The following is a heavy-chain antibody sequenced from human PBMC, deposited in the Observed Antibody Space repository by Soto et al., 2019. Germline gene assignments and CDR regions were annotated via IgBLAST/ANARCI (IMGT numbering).Heavy chain of an antibody. CDR3: ARGAQDSRGDFDS. CDR1: GGSLSDYS. J-gene: IGHJ4*02. Sequence: SETLPLTCAVYGGSLSDYSWTWIRQAPRRGLEWIGEVDTSGITNYNPSLESRVTFSIDTSNNQFSLKLTSMTAADTAVYYCARGAQDSRGDFDSWGPGTLVTVSS. D-gene: IGHD3-22*01. V-gene: IGHV4-34*01. CDR2: VDTSGIT.